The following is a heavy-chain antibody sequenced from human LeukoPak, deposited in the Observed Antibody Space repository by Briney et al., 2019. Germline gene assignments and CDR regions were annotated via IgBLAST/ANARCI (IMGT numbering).Heavy chain of an antibody. CDR2: IKKDESEK. CDR1: GFTFSHYW. V-gene: IGHV3-7*01. J-gene: IGHJ4*02. CDR3: ARDRYCSDSSCPHFDY. D-gene: IGHD2-15*01. Sequence: GGSLSLFCTASGFTFSHYWMRWVRQAPGKGLQWVADIKKDESEKYYVDSVRGRFTISRDNAKNSMYLQMNSLRAEDTAVYYCARDRYCSDSSCPHFDYWGQGTLVTVSS.